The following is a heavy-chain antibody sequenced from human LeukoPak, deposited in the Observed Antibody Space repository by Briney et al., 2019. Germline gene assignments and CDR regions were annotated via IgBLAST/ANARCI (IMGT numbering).Heavy chain of an antibody. CDR2: IYYSGST. V-gene: IGHV4-59*01. Sequence: SETLSLTCTVSGGSISSYYWSWIRQPPGKGLEWIGCIYYSGSTDYNPSLTSRVTISVDTSKNQFSLKLSSVTAADTAVYYCARGAAVGLHRSDYYFDYWGQGTLVTVSS. J-gene: IGHJ4*02. CDR3: ARGAAVGLHRSDYYFDY. CDR1: GGSISSYY. D-gene: IGHD4-11*01.